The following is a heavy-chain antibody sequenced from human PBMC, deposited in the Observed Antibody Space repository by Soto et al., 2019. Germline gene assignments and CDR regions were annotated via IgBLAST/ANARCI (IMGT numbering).Heavy chain of an antibody. V-gene: IGHV1-69*01. CDR3: ARSSSVVVVPAARQYYYYGMDV. J-gene: IGHJ6*02. CDR1: GGTFSSYA. Sequence: QVQLVQSGAEVKKPGSSVKVSCKASGGTFSSYAISWVRQAPGQGLEWMGGIIPIFGTANYAQKFQGRVTITADESTSTAYMEMSSLGSEDTAVYYCARSSSVVVVPAARQYYYYGMDVWGQGTTVTVSS. CDR2: IIPIFGTA. D-gene: IGHD2-2*01.